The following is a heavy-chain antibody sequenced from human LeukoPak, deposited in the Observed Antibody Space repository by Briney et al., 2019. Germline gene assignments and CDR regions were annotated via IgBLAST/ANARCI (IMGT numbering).Heavy chain of an antibody. CDR2: IYSGGST. Sequence: GSLRLSSAASGFTVRSNYMSWVRQAPGRGLEWVSVIYSGGSTYYADSVKGRFTISRDNTKNTLFLQMNSLRAGDTAVYYCARGTVTMVDYWGQGTLVTVSS. CDR1: GFTVRSNY. V-gene: IGHV3-66*01. CDR3: ARGTVTMVDY. J-gene: IGHJ4*02. D-gene: IGHD3-10*01.